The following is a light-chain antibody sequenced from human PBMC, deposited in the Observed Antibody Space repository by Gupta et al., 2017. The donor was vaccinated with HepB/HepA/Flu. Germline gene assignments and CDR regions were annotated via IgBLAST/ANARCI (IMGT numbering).Light chain of an antibody. Sequence: DIQMTQSQSSLSQSVGDRVTITCRASQSISTYLNWYQQKPGKAPILLIYASSSLQSGVPRWFGGGGARAVFPLTISRQHPDYSASYYYQRTCVLPLTFGGGTKVDIK. CDR2: ASS. V-gene: IGKV1-39*01. J-gene: IGKJ4*01. CDR3: QRTCVLPLT. CDR1: QSISTY.